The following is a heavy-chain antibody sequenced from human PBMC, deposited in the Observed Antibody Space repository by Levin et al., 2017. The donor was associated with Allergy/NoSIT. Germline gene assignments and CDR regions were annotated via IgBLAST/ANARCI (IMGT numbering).Heavy chain of an antibody. D-gene: IGHD3-10*01. CDR2: IVDSGTNT. CDR3: TKDDLFARGATYRYSGFDS. J-gene: IGHJ4*02. V-gene: IGHV3-23*01. Sequence: PGESLKISCAASGFTFSSYAMSWVRQAPGKGLEWVSGIVDSGTNTYYADSVKGRFTISRDNSKNTLNLQMNSLRADDTAMYYCTKDDLFARGATYRYSGFDSWGQGTLVTVSS. CDR1: GFTFSSYA.